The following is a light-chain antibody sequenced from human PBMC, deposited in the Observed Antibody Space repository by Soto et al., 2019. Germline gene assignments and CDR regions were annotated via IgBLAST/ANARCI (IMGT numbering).Light chain of an antibody. CDR2: EGH. V-gene: IGLV2-8*01. Sequence: QSALTQPPSASGSPGQSVAISCTGTSSDVGGYNYVSWYQQHPGKAPKLMISEGHRRPSGVPDRFSGSTSVNSASLTISGLQADDEADYYCCLYIGATTYVFGTGTKLTV. J-gene: IGLJ1*01. CDR3: CLYIGATTYV. CDR1: SSDVGGYNY.